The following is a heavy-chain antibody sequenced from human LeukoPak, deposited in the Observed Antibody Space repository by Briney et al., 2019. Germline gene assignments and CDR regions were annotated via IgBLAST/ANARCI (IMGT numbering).Heavy chain of an antibody. CDR1: GFTFSSYS. CDR3: ARDVVGSSWPYY. CDR2: ISTGSSYI. Sequence: GGSLRLSCAASGFTFSSYSMNWVRQAPGKGLEWVSSISTGSSYIYYADSVKGRFTISRDNAKNSLYLQMNSLRAEDTAVYYCARDVVGSSWPYYWGQGTLVTVSS. J-gene: IGHJ4*02. V-gene: IGHV3-21*01. D-gene: IGHD6-13*01.